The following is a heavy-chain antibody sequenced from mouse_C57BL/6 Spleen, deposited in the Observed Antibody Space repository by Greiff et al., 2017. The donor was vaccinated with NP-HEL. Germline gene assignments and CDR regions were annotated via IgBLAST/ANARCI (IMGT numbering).Heavy chain of an antibody. J-gene: IGHJ4*01. CDR3: ARNYYGSSYDYAMDY. V-gene: IGHV7-3*01. D-gene: IGHD1-1*01. Sequence: EVMLVESGGGLVQPGGSLSLSCAASGFTFTDYYMSWVRQPPGKALEWLGFIRNKANGYTTEYSASVKGRFTISRDNSQSILYLQMNALGAEDSATYYCARNYYGSSYDYAMDYWGQGTSVTVSS. CDR1: GFTFTDYY. CDR2: IRNKANGYTT.